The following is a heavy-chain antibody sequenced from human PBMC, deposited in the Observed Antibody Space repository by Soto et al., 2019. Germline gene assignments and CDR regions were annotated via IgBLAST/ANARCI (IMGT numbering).Heavy chain of an antibody. CDR3: ARSYDFWSGYLGTSWFDP. Sequence: SETLSLTCTVSGGSISSYYWSWIRQPPGKGLEWIGYIYYSGSTNYNPSLKSRVTISVDTSKNQFSLKLSSVTAPDTAVYYCARSYDFWSGYLGTSWFDPWGQGTLVTVSS. J-gene: IGHJ5*02. CDR1: GGSISSYY. CDR2: IYYSGST. D-gene: IGHD3-3*01. V-gene: IGHV4-59*01.